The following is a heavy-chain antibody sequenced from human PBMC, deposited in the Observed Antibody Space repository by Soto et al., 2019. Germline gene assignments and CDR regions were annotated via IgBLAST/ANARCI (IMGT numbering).Heavy chain of an antibody. V-gene: IGHV3-23*01. D-gene: IGHD1-26*01. J-gene: IGHJ4*02. Sequence: EVQLLESGGGLVQPGGSLRLSCAASGFTFSSYAMGWVRQAPGKGLEWVSTISSTADGTDYADSVKGRFTISRDNSKNTLYLQMTSLRAEDTAVYYCAQAISRERQIDYWGQGTLVTVSS. CDR2: ISSTADGT. CDR3: AQAISRERQIDY. CDR1: GFTFSSYA.